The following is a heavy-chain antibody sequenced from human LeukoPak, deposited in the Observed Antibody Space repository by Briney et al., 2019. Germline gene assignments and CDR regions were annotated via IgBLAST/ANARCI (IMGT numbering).Heavy chain of an antibody. J-gene: IGHJ4*02. D-gene: IGHD3-10*01. CDR1: GGSISSYY. CDR2: IYYSGST. CDR3: ARDYYGSGSYYNVQPLDY. V-gene: IGHV4-4*08. Sequence: PSETLSLTCTVSGGSISSYYWSWIRQPPGKGLEWIGYIYYSGSTNYNPSLKSRVTISVDTSKNQFSLKLSSVTAADTAVYYCARDYYGSGSYYNVQPLDYWGQGTLVTVSS.